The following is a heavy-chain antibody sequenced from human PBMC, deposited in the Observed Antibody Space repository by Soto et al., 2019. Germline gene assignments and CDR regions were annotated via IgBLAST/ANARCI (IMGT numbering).Heavy chain of an antibody. V-gene: IGHV3-30*18. Sequence: GGSLRLSCAASGFTFSSYGMHWVRQAPGKGLEWVAVISYDGSNKYYADSVKGRFTISRDNSKNTLYLQMNSLRAEDTAVYYCAKDSGSAAMVQGGMDVWGQGTTVTVSS. CDR3: AKDSGSAAMVQGGMDV. CDR1: GFTFSSYG. CDR2: ISYDGSNK. J-gene: IGHJ6*02. D-gene: IGHD5-18*01.